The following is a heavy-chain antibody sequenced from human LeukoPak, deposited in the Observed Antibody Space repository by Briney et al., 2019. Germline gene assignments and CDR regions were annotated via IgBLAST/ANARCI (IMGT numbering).Heavy chain of an antibody. CDR2: IIPIFGTA. D-gene: IGHD3-3*01. J-gene: IGHJ4*02. CDR1: GGTFSSYA. V-gene: IGHV1-69*05. Sequence: ASVKVSCKASGGTFSSYAISWVRQAPGQGLEWMGGIIPIFGTANYAQKFQGRVTITTDESTSTAYMELSSLRSEDTAVYYCAKAFSIRLPGVQPFDYWGQGTLVTVSS. CDR3: AKAFSIRLPGVQPFDY.